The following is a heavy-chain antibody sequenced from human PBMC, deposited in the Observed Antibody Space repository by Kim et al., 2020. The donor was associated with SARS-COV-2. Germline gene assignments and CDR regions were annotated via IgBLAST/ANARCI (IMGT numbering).Heavy chain of an antibody. Sequence: YAQRFQGRVTMTRDTSTSTVYMELSSLRSEDTAVYYCARFKGGILNWFDPWGQGTLVTVSS. D-gene: IGHD1-26*01. J-gene: IGHJ5*02. V-gene: IGHV1-46*01. CDR3: ARFKGGILNWFDP.